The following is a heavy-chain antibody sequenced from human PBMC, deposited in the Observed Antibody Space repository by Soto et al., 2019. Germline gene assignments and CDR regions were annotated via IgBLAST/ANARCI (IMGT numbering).Heavy chain of an antibody. Sequence: TSETLSLTCAVYGGSFSGYYWSWIRQPPGKGLEWIGEINHSGSTNYNPSLKSRVTISVDTSKNQFSLKLSSVTAADTAVYYCARDRVDTIFGVVRHASASYYYGMDVWGQGTTVTVSS. J-gene: IGHJ6*02. D-gene: IGHD3-3*01. CDR3: ARDRVDTIFGVVRHASASYYYGMDV. V-gene: IGHV4-34*01. CDR2: INHSGST. CDR1: GGSFSGYY.